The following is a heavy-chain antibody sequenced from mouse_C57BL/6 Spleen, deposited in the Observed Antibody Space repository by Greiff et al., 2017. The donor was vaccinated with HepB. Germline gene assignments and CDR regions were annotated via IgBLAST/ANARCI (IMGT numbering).Heavy chain of an antibody. V-gene: IGHV5-16*01. CDR2: INYDGSST. CDR1: GFTFSDYY. J-gene: IGHJ1*03. CDR3: ARGTNYYGSSSWYFDV. Sequence: DVMLVESEGGLVQPGSSMKLSCTASGFTFSDYYMAWVRQVPEKGLEWVANINYDGSSTYYPDSLKSRFIISRDNAKNILYLQMSSLKSEDTATYYCARGTNYYGSSSWYFDVSGTLTPATVSS. D-gene: IGHD1-1*01.